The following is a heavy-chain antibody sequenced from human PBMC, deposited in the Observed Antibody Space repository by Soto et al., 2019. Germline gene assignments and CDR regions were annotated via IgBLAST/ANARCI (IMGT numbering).Heavy chain of an antibody. Sequence: TGGSLRLSCAGSGFTFSSSWMFWVRQAPDKGLEWISRISYDGTTTNYADSVKGRFTISRDNAKNTVYLQMNSLRVEDTAGYYCARDLGSSPGYWGQGTLVTVSS. CDR3: ARDLGSSPGY. D-gene: IGHD6-6*01. CDR1: GFTFSSSW. V-gene: IGHV3-74*01. J-gene: IGHJ4*02. CDR2: ISYDGTTT.